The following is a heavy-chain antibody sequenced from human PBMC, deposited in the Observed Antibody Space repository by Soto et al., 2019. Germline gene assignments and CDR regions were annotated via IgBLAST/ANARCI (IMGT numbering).Heavy chain of an antibody. D-gene: IGHD2-21*02. Sequence: QGQLVQAAGDVKKPGSSVKFSCKASGGTFSSYSISWVRQAPGQGLEWRGGILPLFGTADDAQKFQGSVTFTADESTSTAYMALSSLRSEDAAVYYCARGGNSDYCYGMNVWGQGDTVTVSS. V-gene: IGHV1-69*01. CDR3: ARGGNSDYCYGMNV. CDR2: ILPLFGTA. CDR1: GGTFSSYS. J-gene: IGHJ6*02.